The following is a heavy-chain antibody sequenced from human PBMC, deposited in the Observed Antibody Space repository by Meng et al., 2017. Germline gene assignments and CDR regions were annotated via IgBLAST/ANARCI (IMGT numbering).Heavy chain of an antibody. Sequence: EVELGGAGGGLVQPGGSLRLSCAAYGFTFNNYWMHWVRQVPGKGLVWVSRISGDGSITNYADSVKGRFTISRDNAKNTLYLQMNSLRPEDTAVYYCLDEAPRSDYWGQGSLVTVSS. CDR3: LDEAPRSDY. CDR2: ISGDGSIT. V-gene: IGHV3-74*01. CDR1: GFTFNNYW. J-gene: IGHJ4*02. D-gene: IGHD1-1*01.